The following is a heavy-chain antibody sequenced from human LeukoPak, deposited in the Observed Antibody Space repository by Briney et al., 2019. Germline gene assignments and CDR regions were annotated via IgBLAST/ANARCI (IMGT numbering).Heavy chain of an antibody. CDR1: GFTYTKHA. J-gene: IGHJ4*02. Sequence: GGSLRLSCAASGFTYTKHAMHWVRQAPGKGLEWVAVISYDGSNKKYADSVKGRFTISRDNSKNTLFLQMNSLRVEDTAVYYCAKYGVGEKFFGDYWGQGTRVTVSS. D-gene: IGHD1-26*01. CDR3: AKYGVGEKFFGDY. V-gene: IGHV3-30*04. CDR2: ISYDGSNK.